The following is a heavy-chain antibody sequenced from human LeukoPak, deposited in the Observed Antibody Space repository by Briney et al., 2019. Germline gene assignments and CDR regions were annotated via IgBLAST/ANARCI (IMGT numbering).Heavy chain of an antibody. J-gene: IGHJ5*02. D-gene: IGHD3-22*01. CDR2: IRQDGDGR. CDR3: ATEDYSSGHAGALGFDP. V-gene: IGHV3-30*03. CDR1: GFAFSSYV. Sequence: PGGSLRLSCAASGFAFSSYVMHWARQAPGEGLEWVAVIRQDGDGRFYGNSVKGRFPISRDNSRNALYLEMDSLRVEDTARYFCATEDYSSGHAGALGFDPWGQGTLVTVSA.